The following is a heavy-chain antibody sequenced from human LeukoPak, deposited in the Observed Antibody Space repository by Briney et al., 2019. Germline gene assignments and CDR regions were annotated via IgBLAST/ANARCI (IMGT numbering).Heavy chain of an antibody. CDR2: ISATGGEI. V-gene: IGHV3-23*01. CDR1: GFTFSRYV. J-gene: IGHJ3*02. D-gene: IGHD6-6*01. Sequence: GGSLRLSRAASGFTFSRYVMNWVRQVPGRRPDWVSSISATGGEIFYADSVKGRFTISRDNSNNMVYLQMGSLRTDDTALYYCVRRDIYTTSSWGAFDIWGQGTLVTVSS. CDR3: VRRDIYTTSSWGAFDI.